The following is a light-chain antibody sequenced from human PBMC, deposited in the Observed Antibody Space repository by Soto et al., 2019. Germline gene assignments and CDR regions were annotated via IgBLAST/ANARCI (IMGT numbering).Light chain of an antibody. J-gene: IGKJ1*01. CDR1: QSISSTY. CDR2: DAS. Sequence: EIVLTQSPGTLSLSPGERATPSCRASQSISSTYLTWYHQRPGQAPRLLIYDASRRATGIPDRFSGSGSGTDSSLTISRLEPEDFAVYYCQHYDSARWTFSLGTKVDIK. V-gene: IGKV3-20*01. CDR3: QHYDSARWT.